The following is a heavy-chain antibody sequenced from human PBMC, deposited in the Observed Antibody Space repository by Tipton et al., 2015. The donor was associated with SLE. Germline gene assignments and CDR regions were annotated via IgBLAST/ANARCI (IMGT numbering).Heavy chain of an antibody. Sequence: TLSLTCTVSGGFRSSYYWSWIRQPPGKGLEWIGSIYNAEPTSLRPSLLDRATMSVDTSKNQFSLSLSSVTAADTAVYYCARDNSIGAFDIWGQGTMVTVSS. V-gene: IGHV4-59*01. D-gene: IGHD4-11*01. CDR1: GGFRSSYY. J-gene: IGHJ3*02. CDR2: IYNAEPT. CDR3: ARDNSIGAFDI.